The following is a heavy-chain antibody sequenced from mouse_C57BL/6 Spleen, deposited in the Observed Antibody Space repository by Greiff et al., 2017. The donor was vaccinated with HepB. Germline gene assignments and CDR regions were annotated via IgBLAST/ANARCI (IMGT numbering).Heavy chain of an antibody. CDR1: GYTFTSYG. J-gene: IGHJ3*01. D-gene: IGHD6-1*01. V-gene: IGHV1-81*01. CDR3: ASSPLAY. Sequence: QVQLQQSGAELARPGASVKLSCKASGYTFTSYGISWVKQRTGQGLEWIGEIYPRSGNTYYNEKFKGKATLTADKSSSTAYMELRSLTSEDSAVYFCASSPLAYWGQGTLVTVSA. CDR2: IYPRSGNT.